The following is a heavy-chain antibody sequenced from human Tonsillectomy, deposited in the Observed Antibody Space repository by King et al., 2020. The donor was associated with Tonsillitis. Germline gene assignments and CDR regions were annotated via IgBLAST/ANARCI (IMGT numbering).Heavy chain of an antibody. CDR3: AKGVGTGTGWSRGDGMDV. CDR2: ISYDGSNK. D-gene: IGHD6-19*01. V-gene: IGHV3-30*18. CDR1: GFTFSSYG. Sequence: QLVQSGGGVVQPGRSLRLSCAASGFTFSSYGIHWVRQAPGKGLEWVAVISYDGSNKYYADSVKCRFTISRDNSKNTLYLQMNTLRAEDTAVYYCAKGVGTGTGWSRGDGMDVWGQGTTVTVSS. J-gene: IGHJ6*02.